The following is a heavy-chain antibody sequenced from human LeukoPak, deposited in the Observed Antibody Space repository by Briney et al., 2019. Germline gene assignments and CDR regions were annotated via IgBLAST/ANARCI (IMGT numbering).Heavy chain of an antibody. J-gene: IGHJ4*02. CDR3: ARDEGYCSSTSCSEFDY. CDR1: GYTFTSYG. CDR2: ISAYNGNT. Sequence: ASVTVSFTASGYTFTSYGISWVRQAPGQGLEWMGWISAYNGNTNYAQKLQGRVTMTTDTSTSTAYMELRSLRSDDTAVYYCARDEGYCSSTSCSEFDYWGQGTLVTVSS. V-gene: IGHV1-18*01. D-gene: IGHD2-2*01.